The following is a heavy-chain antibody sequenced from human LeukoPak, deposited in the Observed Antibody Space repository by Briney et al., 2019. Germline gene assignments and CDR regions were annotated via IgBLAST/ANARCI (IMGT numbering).Heavy chain of an antibody. J-gene: IGHJ3*02. CDR2: IRGSGGST. V-gene: IGHV3-23*01. CDR3: AKAGHVLLWFGESLFGAFDI. D-gene: IGHD3-10*01. CDR1: GFTVSSNY. Sequence: SGGSLRLSCAASGFTVSSNYMNWVRRAPGKGLEWVSAIRGSGGSTYYADSVKGRFTISRDNSKNTLYLQMNSLRAEDTAVYYCAKAGHVLLWFGESLFGAFDIWGQGTMVTVSS.